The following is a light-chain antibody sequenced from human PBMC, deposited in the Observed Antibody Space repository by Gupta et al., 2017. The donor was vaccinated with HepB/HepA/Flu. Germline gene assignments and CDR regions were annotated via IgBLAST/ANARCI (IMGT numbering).Light chain of an antibody. CDR1: QSLLHSNGYNY. Sequence: DIVMTQSPLSLPVTPGEPASISCRSSQSLLHSNGYNYLDWYLQKPGQSPQLLIYLGSNRASGVPERCSGSGSGTDFTLKISRVEAEDVGVYYCMQALQTPITFGQGTRLEIK. J-gene: IGKJ5*01. CDR3: MQALQTPIT. CDR2: LGS. V-gene: IGKV2-28*01.